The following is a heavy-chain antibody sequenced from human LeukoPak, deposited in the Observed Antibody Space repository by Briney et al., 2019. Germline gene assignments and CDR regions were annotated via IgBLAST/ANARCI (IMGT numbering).Heavy chain of an antibody. Sequence: PSETLSLTCTVSGGSISSYYWSWIRQPPGKGLEWIGYIYYSGSTNYNPSLKSRVTISVDTSKNQFSLKLSSVTAADTAVYYCARFLSGSYRPHSFDYWGQGTLVTVSS. CDR3: ARFLSGSYRPHSFDY. CDR1: GGSISSYY. D-gene: IGHD1-26*01. J-gene: IGHJ4*02. CDR2: IYYSGST. V-gene: IGHV4-59*01.